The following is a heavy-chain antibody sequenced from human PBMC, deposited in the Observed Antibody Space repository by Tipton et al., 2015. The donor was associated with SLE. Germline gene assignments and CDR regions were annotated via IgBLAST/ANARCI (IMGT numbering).Heavy chain of an antibody. J-gene: IGHJ5*02. V-gene: IGHV3-30*02. Sequence: SGFTFSTYGMHWVRQAPDKGPEWVAFIRYDGSYKYYADSVKGRFTISRDNAKNSLYLQMNSLRAEDTAVYYCARDGGIAAAWGQGTLVTVSS. CDR3: ARDGGIAAA. D-gene: IGHD6-13*01. CDR2: IRYDGSYK. CDR1: GFTFSTYG.